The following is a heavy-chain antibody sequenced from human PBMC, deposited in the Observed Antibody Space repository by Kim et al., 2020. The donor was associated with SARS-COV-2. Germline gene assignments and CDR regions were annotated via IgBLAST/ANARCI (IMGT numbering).Heavy chain of an antibody. D-gene: IGHD5-18*01. Sequence: ASVKVSCKASGYTFTSYAMNWVRQAPGQGLDWMGWINTNTGNPTYAQGFTGRFVFSLDTSVSTAYLQISSLKAEDTAVYYCARAPRGGGYSYGWADYYFDYWGQGTLVTVSS. CDR2: INTNTGNP. J-gene: IGHJ4*02. CDR1: GYTFTSYA. V-gene: IGHV7-4-1*02. CDR3: ARAPRGGGYSYGWADYYFDY.